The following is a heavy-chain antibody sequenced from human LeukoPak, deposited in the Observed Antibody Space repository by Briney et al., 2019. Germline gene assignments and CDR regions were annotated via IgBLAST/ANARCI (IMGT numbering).Heavy chain of an antibody. CDR3: ARMAVTTRYYYYYMDV. D-gene: IGHD4-17*01. CDR1: GYTLTSYD. Sequence: ASVKVSCKASGYTLTSYDINWVRQATGQGLEWMGWMNPNSGNTGYAQKFQGRVTMTRNTSISTAYMELSSLRSEDTAVYYCARMAVTTRYYYYYMDVWGKGTTVTISS. V-gene: IGHV1-8*01. CDR2: MNPNSGNT. J-gene: IGHJ6*03.